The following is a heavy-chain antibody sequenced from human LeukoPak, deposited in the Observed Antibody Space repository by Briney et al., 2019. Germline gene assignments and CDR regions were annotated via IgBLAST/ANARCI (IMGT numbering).Heavy chain of an antibody. CDR2: IKSKTDGGTT. J-gene: IGHJ6*03. Sequence: GGSLRLSCAASGFTFSNAWMSWVRQAPGHGLEWVGRIKSKTDGGTTDYASPVKGRFTISRDDSKNTLYLQMNSLKTEDTAVYYCTTGRKRNYYYYYMDVWGKGTTVTVSS. CDR1: GFTFSNAW. V-gene: IGHV3-15*01. CDR3: TTGRKRNYYYYYMDV.